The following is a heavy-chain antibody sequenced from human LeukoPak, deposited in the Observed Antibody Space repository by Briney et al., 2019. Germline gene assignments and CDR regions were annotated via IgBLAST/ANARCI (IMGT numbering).Heavy chain of an antibody. V-gene: IGHV3-66*01. Sequence: SGGSLRLSCAASGFTVSGNYISWVRQSSGKGLERVSVIYSGETTYYADSVKGRFTLSRDNFKNTVYLQMNSLRAEDTAVYYCARGYSSSSFFDYWGQGTLVTVSS. CDR1: GFTVSGNY. CDR2: IYSGETT. CDR3: ARGYSSSSFFDY. J-gene: IGHJ4*02. D-gene: IGHD6-6*01.